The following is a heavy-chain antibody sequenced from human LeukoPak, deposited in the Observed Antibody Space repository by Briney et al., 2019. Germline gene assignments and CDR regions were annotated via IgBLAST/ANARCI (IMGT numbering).Heavy chain of an antibody. J-gene: IGHJ4*02. CDR1: GFPYRTYS. D-gene: IGHD5-24*01. CDR2: ISAASWGI. V-gene: IGHV3-48*01. Sequence: GGTLRLSRAVSGFPYRTYSMTWARQARAKGLVCISHISAASWGIKYADSVKGRFTTSRRNDKNPVFLQMSSLRPEETAVYYCAKGEYHQDGIGENRFDNWGEGALVTVSS. CDR3: AKGEYHQDGIGENRFDN.